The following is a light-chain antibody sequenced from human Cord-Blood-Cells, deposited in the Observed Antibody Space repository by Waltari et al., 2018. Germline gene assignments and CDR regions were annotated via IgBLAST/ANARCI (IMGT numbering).Light chain of an antibody. CDR2: EGR. V-gene: IGLV2-23*01. CDR1: SSDVGSCNL. Sequence: QPALTQPASVSGSPGPSITISCTGTSSDVGSCNLVSWYQQHPGKAPKLMIYEGRKRPSGVSNRFSCSKSGNTASLTISGRQAEDEADYYCCSYAGSSTGVFGGGTKLTVL. CDR3: CSYAGSSTGV. J-gene: IGLJ3*02.